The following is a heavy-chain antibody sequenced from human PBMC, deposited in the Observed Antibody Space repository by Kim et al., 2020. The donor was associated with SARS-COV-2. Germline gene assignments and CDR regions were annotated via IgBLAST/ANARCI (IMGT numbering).Heavy chain of an antibody. D-gene: IGHD2-2*01. CDR3: ARDEGTTSVDGFDI. Sequence: AQKVQGRVTMTTDTSTSTAHMELRSLRSDDTAVYYCARDEGTTSVDGFDIWGQGTVVTVSS. V-gene: IGHV1-18*01. J-gene: IGHJ3*02.